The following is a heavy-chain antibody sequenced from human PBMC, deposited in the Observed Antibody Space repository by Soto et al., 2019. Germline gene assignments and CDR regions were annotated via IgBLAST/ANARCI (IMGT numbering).Heavy chain of an antibody. D-gene: IGHD5-12*01. Sequence: GESLKISCKGSGYSFSNYWIGWVRQMPGKGLEWMGTIYAGDSDTRYSPSFQGQVTMTXXXXXXTXYXHXXXLKGXDSAMYYCARQEGEYNTMSDYWGQGTLVTVSS. CDR2: IYAGDSDT. CDR3: ARQEGEYNTMSDY. J-gene: IGHJ4*02. CDR1: GYSFSNYW. V-gene: IGHV5-51*01.